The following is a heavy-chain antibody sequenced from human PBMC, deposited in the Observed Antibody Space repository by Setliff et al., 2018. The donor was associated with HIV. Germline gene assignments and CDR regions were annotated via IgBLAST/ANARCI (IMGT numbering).Heavy chain of an antibody. Sequence: SETLSLTCAVSGVSITSATYYWSWIRHSPGKGLEWIGYIDYSGSAFYNPSLKSRVTISIDTSKNQFSLKLSSVTAADTAVYYCARFKGEVCWGQGTLVTVSS. CDR3: ARFKGEVC. CDR2: IDYSGSA. D-gene: IGHD3-10*01. V-gene: IGHV4-30-4*08. CDR1: GVSITSATYY. J-gene: IGHJ4*02.